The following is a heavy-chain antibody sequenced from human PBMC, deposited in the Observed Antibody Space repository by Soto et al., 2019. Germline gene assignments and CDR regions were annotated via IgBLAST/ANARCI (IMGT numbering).Heavy chain of an antibody. CDR2: ISGSGGST. CDR1: GFTFSSYA. Sequence: GGSLRLSCAAPGFTFSSYAMSWVRRAPGKGLEWVSAISGSGGSTYYADSVKGRFTISRDNSKNTLYLQMNSLRAEDTAVYYCAKEGTKYGSGSYTDYWGQGTLVTVSS. CDR3: AKEGTKYGSGSYTDY. V-gene: IGHV3-23*01. J-gene: IGHJ4*02. D-gene: IGHD3-10*01.